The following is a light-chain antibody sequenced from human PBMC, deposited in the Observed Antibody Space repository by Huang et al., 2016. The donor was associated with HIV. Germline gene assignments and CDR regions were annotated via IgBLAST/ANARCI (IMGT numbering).Light chain of an antibody. Sequence: DIQMTQSPSTLSASVGDRVTITCRASQRISTWLAWYQQKPGKAHELLIYKASSLESGVPSRFTGSGSVTEFTLTINSLQPDEFATYYCQQYNSYSYPFGQGTKLEIK. CDR2: KAS. CDR1: QRISTW. J-gene: IGKJ2*01. CDR3: QQYNSYSYP. V-gene: IGKV1-5*03.